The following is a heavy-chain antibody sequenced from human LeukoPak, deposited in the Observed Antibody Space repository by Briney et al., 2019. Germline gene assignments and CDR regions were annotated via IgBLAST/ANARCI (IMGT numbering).Heavy chain of an antibody. V-gene: IGHV1-24*01. CDR1: GYTLTELS. CDR3: ARHVLLWFGESWDFDY. CDR2: FDPEDGET. D-gene: IGHD3-10*01. Sequence: ASVKVSCKVSGYTLTELSMHWVRQAPGKGLEWMGGFDPEDGETIYAQKFQGRVTMTTDTSTSTAYMELRSLRSDDTAVYYCARHVLLWFGESWDFDYWGQGTLVTVSS. J-gene: IGHJ4*02.